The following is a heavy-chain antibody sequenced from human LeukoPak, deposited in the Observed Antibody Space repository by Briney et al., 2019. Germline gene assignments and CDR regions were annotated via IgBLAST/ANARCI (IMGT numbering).Heavy chain of an antibody. Sequence: PGGSLRLSCAASGFTFSSYSMNWVRQAPGKGLEWVSSISSSSSYIYYADSAKGRFTISRDNAKNSLYLQMNSLRAEDTAVYYCARDRGDYSNYGFGYWGQGTLVTVSS. CDR1: GFTFSSYS. CDR2: ISSSSSYI. D-gene: IGHD4-11*01. V-gene: IGHV3-21*01. J-gene: IGHJ4*02. CDR3: ARDRGDYSNYGFGY.